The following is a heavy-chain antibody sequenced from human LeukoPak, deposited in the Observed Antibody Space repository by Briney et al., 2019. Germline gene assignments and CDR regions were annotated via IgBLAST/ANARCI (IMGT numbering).Heavy chain of an antibody. D-gene: IGHD3-22*01. V-gene: IGHV3-30-3*01. CDR2: ISYDGSNK. J-gene: IGHJ4*02. Sequence: GGSLRLSCAASGFTFSASAVHWVRQAPDKGLEWVAVISYDGSNKYHADAVKGRFTISRDNSKNTLYVQMNSLRAEDTAVYYCARGGYYDSSGFRIDHWGQGTLVTVSS. CDR3: ARGGYYDSSGFRIDH. CDR1: GFTFSASA.